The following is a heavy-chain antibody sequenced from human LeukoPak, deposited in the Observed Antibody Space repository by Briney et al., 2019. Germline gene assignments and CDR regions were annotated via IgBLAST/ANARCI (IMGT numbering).Heavy chain of an antibody. V-gene: IGHV3-23*01. J-gene: IGHJ4*02. CDR1: GFSFSSYA. Sequence: GGSLRLSCAASGFSFSSYAMSWVRQAPGKGLEWVSGISGSGGTTYYADSVKGRFTISRDKSKNTLYLQVNSLRVEDTAVYYCAKSSGGYYCFDYWGQGTLVTVSS. D-gene: IGHD1-26*01. CDR3: AKSSGGYYCFDY. CDR2: ISGSGGTT.